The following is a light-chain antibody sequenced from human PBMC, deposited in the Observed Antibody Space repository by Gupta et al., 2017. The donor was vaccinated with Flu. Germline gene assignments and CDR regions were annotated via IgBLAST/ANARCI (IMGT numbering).Light chain of an antibody. CDR3: QQYDCNLTLT. V-gene: IGKV4-1*01. J-gene: IGKJ4*01. CDR2: WAS. CDR1: QSVLYSSNNKNY. Sequence: DIVMTQSPDSLAVSLGERATINCKSSQSVLYSSNNKNYLAWYKQKPGQPPKLLIYWASTREAGVPDRFSGSGYGKDFTLTISSRQAEDVAVYYCQQYDCNLTLTFGGGTKVEIK.